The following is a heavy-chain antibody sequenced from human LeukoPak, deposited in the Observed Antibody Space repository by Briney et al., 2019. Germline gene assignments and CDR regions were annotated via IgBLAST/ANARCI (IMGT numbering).Heavy chain of an antibody. D-gene: IGHD6-19*01. Sequence: GTSLRLSCAASGFTFSNYGMHWVRQAPGKGLEWVAVISYDGSNKNHADSVKGRFTISRDNSKNTLYLQMNSLRAEDTAVYYCARDHGSGWYGGNYWGQGTLVTVSS. CDR2: ISYDGSNK. J-gene: IGHJ4*02. CDR1: GFTFSNYG. V-gene: IGHV3-30*03. CDR3: ARDHGSGWYGGNY.